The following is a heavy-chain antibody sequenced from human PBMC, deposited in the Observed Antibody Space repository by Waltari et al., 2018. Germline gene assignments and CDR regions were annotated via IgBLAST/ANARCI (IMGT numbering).Heavy chain of an antibody. J-gene: IGHJ2*01. CDR1: GGSISRYY. Sequence: QVQLQESGPGLVKPSETLSLTCTVSGGSISRYYWSWIRQPPGKGLEWIGYIYYSGSTNYNPSLKSRVTISVDTSKNQFSLKLSSVTAADTAVYYCARVRSYSNYEGLQLNWYFDLWPWHPGHCLL. CDR2: IYYSGST. D-gene: IGHD4-4*01. V-gene: IGHV4-59*01. CDR3: ARVRSYSNYEGLQLNWYFDL.